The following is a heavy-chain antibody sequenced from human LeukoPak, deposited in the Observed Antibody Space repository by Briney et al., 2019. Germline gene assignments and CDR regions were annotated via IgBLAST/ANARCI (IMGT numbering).Heavy chain of an antibody. J-gene: IGHJ6*04. CDR1: GFTFSSYA. Sequence: PGGSLRLSCAASGFTFSSYAMSWVRQAPGKGLEWVSVISGSGGSTYYADSVKGRFTISRDNSKNTLYLQMNSLRAEDTAVYYCAKDRFRTTGTSSMDVWGKGTTVTVSS. V-gene: IGHV3-23*01. D-gene: IGHD1-1*01. CDR3: AKDRFRTTGTSSMDV. CDR2: ISGSGGST.